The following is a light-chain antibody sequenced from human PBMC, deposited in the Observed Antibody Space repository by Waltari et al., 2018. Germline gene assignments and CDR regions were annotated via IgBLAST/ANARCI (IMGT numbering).Light chain of an antibody. Sequence: EVRLTQSPGTLSLSPGERATLSCRASERFSTSFLVWYQQKSGQAPRVLIYGTSTRAAGVPDRFSGSGSGTDFTLTISRLEAEDFGVYYCQEFGGAPPFTFGPGTRVDMK. CDR1: ERFSTSF. J-gene: IGKJ3*01. CDR2: GTS. V-gene: IGKV3-20*01. CDR3: QEFGGAPPFT.